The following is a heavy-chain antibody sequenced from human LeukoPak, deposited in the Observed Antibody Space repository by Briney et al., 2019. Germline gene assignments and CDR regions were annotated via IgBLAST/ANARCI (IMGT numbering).Heavy chain of an antibody. CDR1: GFTFSNYG. CDR2: IWYDGDDK. CDR3: AKVVGEMATTSRGPFDF. V-gene: IGHV3-30*02. Sequence: GGSLRLSCAASGFTFSNYGMHWVRQAPGKGLEWVAVIWYDGDDKYHADSVKGRFTISRDNSKNTLYVQMNSLRDDDTAVYYCAKVVGEMATTSRGPFDFWGQGTLVTVSS. J-gene: IGHJ4*02. D-gene: IGHD5-24*01.